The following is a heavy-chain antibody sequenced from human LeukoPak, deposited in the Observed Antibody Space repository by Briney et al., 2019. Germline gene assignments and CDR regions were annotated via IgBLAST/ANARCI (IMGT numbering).Heavy chain of an antibody. D-gene: IGHD3-9*01. CDR3: TTDHDILTGYYDY. CDR2: IKSKTDGGTT. CDR1: GFTFSSYW. J-gene: IGHJ4*02. Sequence: GGSLRLSCAASGFTFSSYWMSWVRQAPGKGLEWVGRIKSKTDGGTTDYAAPVKGRFTISRDDSKNTLYLQMNSLKTEDTAVYYCTTDHDILTGYYDYWGQGTLVTVSS. V-gene: IGHV3-15*01.